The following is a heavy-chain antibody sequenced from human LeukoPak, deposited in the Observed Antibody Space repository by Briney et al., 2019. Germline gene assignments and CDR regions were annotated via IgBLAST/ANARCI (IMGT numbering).Heavy chain of an antibody. CDR2: IYYSGST. CDR1: GGSISSHY. V-gene: IGHV4-59*11. CDR3: ARGTSLDFWSGYYTGIGFDY. Sequence: SETLSLTCTVSGGSISSHYWSWIRQPPGKGLEWIGYIYYSGSTNYNPSLKSRVTISVDTSKNQFSLKLSSVTAADTAVYYCARGTSLDFWSGYYTGIGFDYWGQGTLVTVSS. J-gene: IGHJ4*02. D-gene: IGHD3-3*01.